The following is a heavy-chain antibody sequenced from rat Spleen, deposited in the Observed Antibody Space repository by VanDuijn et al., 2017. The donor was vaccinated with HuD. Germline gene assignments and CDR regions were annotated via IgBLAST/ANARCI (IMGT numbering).Heavy chain of an antibody. J-gene: IGHJ1*01. Sequence: QVQLKESGPGLVQPSQTLSLTCTVSGFSLSSNGVSWVRQPPGKGLEWIAAISSGGDTSSNSALKSRLSISRDTSKNQVFLKMDSLQSDDTGTYYCTRVYFSGARYFDFWGPGTMVTVSS. CDR3: TRVYFSGARYFDF. CDR1: GFSLSSNG. V-gene: IGHV2S12*01. CDR2: ISSGGDT. D-gene: IGHD1-1*01.